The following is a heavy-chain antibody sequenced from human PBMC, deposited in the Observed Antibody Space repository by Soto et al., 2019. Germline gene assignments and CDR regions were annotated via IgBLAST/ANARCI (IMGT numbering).Heavy chain of an antibody. CDR1: AGSFSGFY. CDR3: ARGDTVTGKNVFDF. Sequence: LQQWGAGLLKPSETLSLTSGVYAGSFSGFYWTWIRQPPGQGLEWIGEINHGESTNQNPSLKSGVTMSVDTSKDQFSLKLSSVTAADTAVYFCARGDTVTGKNVFDFWGQGTMVTVSS. D-gene: IGHD2-21*02. CDR2: INHGEST. V-gene: IGHV4-34*02. J-gene: IGHJ3*01.